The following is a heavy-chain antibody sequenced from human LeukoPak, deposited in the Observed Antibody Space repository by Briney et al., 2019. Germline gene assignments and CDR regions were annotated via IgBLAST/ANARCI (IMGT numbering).Heavy chain of an antibody. J-gene: IGHJ4*02. V-gene: IGHV1-46*01. Sequence: ASVKVSCKASGYTFTSYYMHWVRQAPGQGLEWMGIINPSGGSTSYAQKFQGRVTMTRDMSTSTVYMELSSLRSEDTAVYYCARDVGYCPNGVCYPLWFGELFPNGLDYWGQGTLVTVSS. CDR3: ARDVGYCPNGVCYPLWFGELFPNGLDY. CDR2: INPSGGST. D-gene: IGHD2-8*01. CDR1: GYTFTSYY.